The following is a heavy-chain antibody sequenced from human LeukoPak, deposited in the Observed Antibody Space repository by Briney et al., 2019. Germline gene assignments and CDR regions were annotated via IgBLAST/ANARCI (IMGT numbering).Heavy chain of an antibody. V-gene: IGHV4-34*01. D-gene: IGHD6-6*01. CDR3: ARGLRDSSSSRSHYMDV. Sequence: SETLSLTCAVSGGSFSGYYWSWIRQPPGKGLEWIGEINHSGSTNYNPSLKSRVTISVDTSKNQFSLKLSSVTAADTAVYYCARGLRDSSSSRSHYMDVWGKGTTVTVSS. CDR1: GGSFSGYY. J-gene: IGHJ6*03. CDR2: INHSGST.